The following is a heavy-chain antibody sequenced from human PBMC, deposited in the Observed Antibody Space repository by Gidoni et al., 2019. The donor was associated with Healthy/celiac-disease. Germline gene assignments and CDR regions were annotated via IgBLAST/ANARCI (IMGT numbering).Heavy chain of an antibody. V-gene: IGHV1-69*01. CDR1: GGTFRSYA. CDR2: IIPIFGTA. D-gene: IGHD3-3*01. Sequence: QVQLVQSGAEVKKPGSSVKVSCKASGGTFRSYAISWVRQAPGQGLEWMGGIIPIFGTANYAQKFQGRVTITADESTSTAYMELSSLRSEDTAVYYCAGGRGATIFGVVTAFDIWGQGTMVTVSS. CDR3: AGGRGATIFGVVTAFDI. J-gene: IGHJ3*02.